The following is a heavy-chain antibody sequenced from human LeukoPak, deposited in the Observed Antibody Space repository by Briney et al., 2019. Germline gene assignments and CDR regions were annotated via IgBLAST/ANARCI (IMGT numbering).Heavy chain of an antibody. Sequence: SVKVSCKASGDTFSSYAISWVRQAPGQGLEWMGGIIPIFGTANYAQKFQGRVTITADESTSTAYMELSSLRSEDTAVYYCARVRSSVIVGATILGYWGQGTLVTVPS. D-gene: IGHD1-26*01. V-gene: IGHV1-69*13. CDR3: ARVRSSVIVGATILGY. CDR2: IIPIFGTA. J-gene: IGHJ4*02. CDR1: GDTFSSYA.